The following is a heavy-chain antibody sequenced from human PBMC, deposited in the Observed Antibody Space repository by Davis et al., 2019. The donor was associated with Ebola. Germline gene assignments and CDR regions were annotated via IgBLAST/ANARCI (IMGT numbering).Heavy chain of an antibody. J-gene: IGHJ5*02. Sequence: PAGSLRLSCAASGFTFSRFDSYGMHWARQAPGKGLEWVALISYDGSKKYYADSVKGRFTIFRDISKNTVDLRMDSLTPDDTAVYYCAREVGDMVTTVGWFDPWGQGTLVAVSS. V-gene: IGHV3-30*03. CDR2: ISYDGSKK. CDR1: GFTFSR. D-gene: IGHD4-17*01. CDR3: AREVGDMVTTVGWFDP.